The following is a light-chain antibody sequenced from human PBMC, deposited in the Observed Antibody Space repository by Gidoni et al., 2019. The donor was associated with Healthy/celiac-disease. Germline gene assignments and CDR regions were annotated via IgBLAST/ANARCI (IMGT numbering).Light chain of an antibody. J-gene: IGKJ1*01. V-gene: IGKV1-39*01. CDR1: QNINSY. CDR3: QQSYTTPWT. Sequence: PSSLSASVGGRVTITCRASQNINSYLNWYQQQPGKAPKLPIYAASSLQSGVPSRFSGSGSGTDFTLTISSLQPEDFATYYCQQSYTTPWTFGQGTKVEIK. CDR2: AAS.